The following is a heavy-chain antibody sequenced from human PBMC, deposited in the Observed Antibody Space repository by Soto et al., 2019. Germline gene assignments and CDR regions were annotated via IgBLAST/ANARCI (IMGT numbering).Heavy chain of an antibody. D-gene: IGHD1-1*01. Sequence: SETLSLTCTVSGGSISSAEYYWSWIRQTPGKGLEWIGHIFYSRTTYYNPSLKSRLTISVDTSKNHFSLRLTSVTAGDTAVYYCARDLWVEPELYYYGMDVWGQGTTVTVSS. V-gene: IGHV4-30-4*01. CDR3: ARDLWVEPELYYYGMDV. CDR2: IFYSRTT. CDR1: GGSISSAEYY. J-gene: IGHJ6*02.